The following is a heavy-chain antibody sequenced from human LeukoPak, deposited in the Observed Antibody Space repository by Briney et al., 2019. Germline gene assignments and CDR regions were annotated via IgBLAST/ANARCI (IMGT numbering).Heavy chain of an antibody. Sequence: PGGSLRLSCAASGFTFSSYAMSWFRQAPGKGLEWVSAINSSGGSTYYADSVKGRFTISRDNSKNTLYPQMKSLRAEDAAVYYCAKGALSVDYWGQGTLVTVSS. J-gene: IGHJ4*02. V-gene: IGHV3-23*01. CDR2: INSSGGST. CDR1: GFTFSSYA. CDR3: AKGALSVDY.